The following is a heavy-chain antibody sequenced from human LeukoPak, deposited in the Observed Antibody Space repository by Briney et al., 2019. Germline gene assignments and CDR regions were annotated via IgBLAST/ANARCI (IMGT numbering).Heavy chain of an antibody. CDR2: IKQDGGVK. Sequence: PGGSLRLSCVASGFTFSGYWMSWVRQAPGKGPEWVANIKQDGGVKNYVDSVKGRSTISRDIAKNSLYLQMDSLGAEDTAVYYCARAYSWGQGTLVTVSS. CDR3: ARAYS. D-gene: IGHD2-21*01. CDR1: GFTFSGYW. V-gene: IGHV3-7*04. J-gene: IGHJ5*02.